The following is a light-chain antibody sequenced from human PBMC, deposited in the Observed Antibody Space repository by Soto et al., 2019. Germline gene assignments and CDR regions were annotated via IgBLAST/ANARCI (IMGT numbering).Light chain of an antibody. CDR1: QSISSW. Sequence: DIQMTQSPSTLSASVGDRVTITCRASQSISSWLAWYQQKPGKAPKLLIYDASSLASGVPSRFSGSGSGTEFTRTISSLQPDELATYYCQQYNSYPWTVGQGTKVEIK. CDR2: DAS. CDR3: QQYNSYPWT. V-gene: IGKV1-5*01. J-gene: IGKJ1*01.